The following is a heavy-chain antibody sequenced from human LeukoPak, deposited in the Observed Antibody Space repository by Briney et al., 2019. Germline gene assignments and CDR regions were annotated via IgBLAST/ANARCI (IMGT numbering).Heavy chain of an antibody. V-gene: IGHV3-23*01. CDR2: ISAGSSST. J-gene: IGHJ4*02. Sequence: GGSLRLSCAASVFTLSTYAMSWVRQAPGKGLEWVSAISAGSSSTYYADSVKGRFTISRDNSKNTLYLQMNSLRTEDTAVYYCALGGGYCSGGACYSIFDYWGQGTLVTVSS. CDR1: VFTLSTYA. CDR3: ALGGGYCSGGACYSIFDY. D-gene: IGHD2-15*01.